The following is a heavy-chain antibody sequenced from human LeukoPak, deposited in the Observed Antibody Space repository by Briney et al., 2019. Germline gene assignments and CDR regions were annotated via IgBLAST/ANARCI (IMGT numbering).Heavy chain of an antibody. CDR1: IGSISSSKW. CDR2: IYLYGTT. CDR3: ARQKWEQQGRDYYFNGLDV. J-gene: IGHJ6*02. D-gene: IGHD1/OR15-1a*01. Sequence: PSETLSLTCSVSIGSISSSKWWSWVCQSPVKGLAWIGEIYLYGTTNYNPSFTSRVTMSVDRSRNQFSLKLTSVTAADTAVYYCARQKWEQQGRDYYFNGLDVWGPGTTVIVSS. V-gene: IGHV4-4*02.